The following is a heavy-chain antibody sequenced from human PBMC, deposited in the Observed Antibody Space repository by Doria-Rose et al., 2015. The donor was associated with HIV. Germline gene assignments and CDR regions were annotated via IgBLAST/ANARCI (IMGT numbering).Heavy chain of an antibody. V-gene: IGHV2-26*01. J-gene: IGHJ4*02. Sequence: TLKESGPVLVKPTETLTLTCTVSGVSLSSPGMGVSWIRQPPGKALEWLANIFSDDERSYKTSLKSRLTISRGTSKSQVVLTMTDMDPVDTATYYCARIKSSRWYHKYYFDFWGQGALVIVSA. CDR3: ARIKSSRWYHKYYFDF. D-gene: IGHD6-13*01. CDR1: GVSLSSPGMG. CDR2: IFSDDER.